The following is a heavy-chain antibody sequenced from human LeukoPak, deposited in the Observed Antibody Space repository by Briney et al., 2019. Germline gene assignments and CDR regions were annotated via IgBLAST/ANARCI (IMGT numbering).Heavy chain of an antibody. Sequence: PSETLSLTCTVSGGSISSSSYYWGWTRQPPGTGLEWIGSIYYSGSTYYNPSLKSRVTISVDTSKNQFSLKLSSVTAADTAVYYCARHPRGDGSGSYYNDYYYYFMDVWGKGTTVTISS. CDR2: IYYSGST. D-gene: IGHD3-10*01. CDR3: ARHPRGDGSGSYYNDYYYYFMDV. V-gene: IGHV4-39*01. J-gene: IGHJ6*03. CDR1: GGSISSSSYY.